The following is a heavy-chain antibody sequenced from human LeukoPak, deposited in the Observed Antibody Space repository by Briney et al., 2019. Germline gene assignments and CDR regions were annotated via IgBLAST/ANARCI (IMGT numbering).Heavy chain of an antibody. CDR1: GYSFTSYW. CDR3: ARQGARWFNAEYFQH. D-gene: IGHD1-26*01. J-gene: IGHJ1*01. CDR2: IYPGDSDT. V-gene: IGHV5-51*01. Sequence: GESLKISCKGSGYSFTSYWIGWVRQMPGKGLEWMGIIYPGDSDTRYSPSFQGQVTISADKSISTAYLQWSSLKASDTAMYYCARQGARWFNAEYFQHWGQGTLVTVSS.